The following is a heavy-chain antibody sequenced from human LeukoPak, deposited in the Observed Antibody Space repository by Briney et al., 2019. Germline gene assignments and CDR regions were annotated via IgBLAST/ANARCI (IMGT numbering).Heavy chain of an antibody. D-gene: IGHD3-3*01. V-gene: IGHV3-7*03. J-gene: IGHJ6*02. Sequence: TGGSLRLSCAASGFTFSSYWMSWVRQAPGKGLEWVANITQDGSEKYYVDSVKGRFTISRDNAKNSLYLQMNSLRAEDTAVYYCARVSHTYYDFWSGYYTDYGMDVWGRGTTVTVSS. CDR3: ARVSHTYYDFWSGYYTDYGMDV. CDR1: GFTFSSYW. CDR2: ITQDGSEK.